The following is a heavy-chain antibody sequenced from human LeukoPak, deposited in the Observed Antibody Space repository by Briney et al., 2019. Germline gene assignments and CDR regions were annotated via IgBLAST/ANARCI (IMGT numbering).Heavy chain of an antibody. V-gene: IGHV1-2*02. D-gene: IGHD3-10*01. CDR2: INPHTGGT. Sequence: ASVKVSCKASGYTFTDYYMHWVRKAPGQGLEWMGCINPHTGGTMYAQKFQGRVTMTRGTSISTAYMELSSLRSDDTAVYYCGRGRPENYNASGSSWGQGTLVTVSS. CDR1: GYTFTDYY. CDR3: GRGRPENYNASGSS. J-gene: IGHJ5*02.